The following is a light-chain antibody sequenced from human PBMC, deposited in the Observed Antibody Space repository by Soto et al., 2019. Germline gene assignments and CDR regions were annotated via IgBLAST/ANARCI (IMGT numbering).Light chain of an antibody. V-gene: IGKV3-15*01. J-gene: IGKJ1*01. CDR2: GAF. CDR3: QQYNDWPLT. CDR1: QSVSSN. Sequence: EIVMTHSPFSLSLSPMERGSLSCRASQSVSSNLAWYQQKPGQAPSLLIYGAFTRATGIPARFSGTGSGTEFTLTISSLQSEDFALYYCQQYNDWPLTFGQGTKVDIK.